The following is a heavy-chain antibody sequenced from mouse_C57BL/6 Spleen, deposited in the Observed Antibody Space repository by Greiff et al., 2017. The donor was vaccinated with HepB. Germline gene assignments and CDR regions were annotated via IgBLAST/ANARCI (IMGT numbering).Heavy chain of an antibody. D-gene: IGHD1-1*01. CDR1: GYTFTSYW. Sequence: VQLQQPGAELVMPGASVKLSCKASGYTFTSYWMHWVKQRPGQGLEWIGEIDPSDSYTNYNQKFKGKSTLTVDKSSSTAYMQLSSLTSEDSAVFYCARGGSRPLNYWGQGTTLTVCS. J-gene: IGHJ2*01. V-gene: IGHV1-69*01. CDR3: ARGGSRPLNY. CDR2: IDPSDSYT.